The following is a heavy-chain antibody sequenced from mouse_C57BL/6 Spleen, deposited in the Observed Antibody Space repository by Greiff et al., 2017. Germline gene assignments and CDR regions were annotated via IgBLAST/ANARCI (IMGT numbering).Heavy chain of an antibody. J-gene: IGHJ3*01. V-gene: IGHV1-26*01. D-gene: IGHD2-4*01. Sequence: EVQLKESGPELVKPGASVKISCKASGYTFTDYYMNWVKQSHGKSLEWIGDINPNNGGTSSHQTFKGKATLTVDKSSRTACMERRSLTSDDSAVEYCARSDYDYGFADWGQGTLVTVSA. CDR1: GYTFTDYY. CDR3: ARSDYDYGFAD. CDR2: INPNNGGT.